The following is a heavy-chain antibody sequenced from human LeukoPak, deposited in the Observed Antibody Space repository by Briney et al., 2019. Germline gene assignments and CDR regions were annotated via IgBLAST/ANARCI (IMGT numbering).Heavy chain of an antibody. J-gene: IGHJ2*01. CDR2: IWYDGSEK. Sequence: GGSLRLSRAASGFTFSRYGMHWVRQAPGKGLEWVAVIWYDGSEKYYVDSVKGRFAISRDNSKNTLYLQMDRLRVEDTAMYYCAREGGGDTGYQTQRYFDLWGRGTLVTVSS. D-gene: IGHD5-12*01. V-gene: IGHV3-33*01. CDR1: GFTFSRYG. CDR3: AREGGGDTGYQTQRYFDL.